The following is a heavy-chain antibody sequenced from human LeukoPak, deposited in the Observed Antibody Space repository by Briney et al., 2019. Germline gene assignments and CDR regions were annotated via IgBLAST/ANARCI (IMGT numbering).Heavy chain of an antibody. D-gene: IGHD2-21*02. CDR1: GGSISSYY. CDR3: ARSISYCGGDCYSDWFDP. CDR2: IYYSGST. J-gene: IGHJ5*02. V-gene: IGHV4-59*01. Sequence: SETLSLTCTVSGGSISSYYWSWIRQPPGKGLEGIGYIYYSGSTNYNPSLKSRVTISVDTSKNQFSLKLSSVTAADTAVYYCARSISYCGGDCYSDWFDPWGQGTLVTVSS.